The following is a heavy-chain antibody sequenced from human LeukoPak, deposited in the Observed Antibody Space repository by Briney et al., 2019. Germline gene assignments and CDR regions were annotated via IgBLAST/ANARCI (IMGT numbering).Heavy chain of an antibody. CDR3: ARRQGYYGSGSYYDY. J-gene: IGHJ4*02. CDR1: GYSFTSYW. CDR2: IYPGDSDT. Sequence: GESLKFSCQASGYSFTSYWIGWVRQMPGNGLEWMGIIYPGDSDTRYSPSFQGQVTISADKSISTAYLQWSSLKASDTAMYYCARRQGYYGSGSYYDYWGQGTLVTVSS. D-gene: IGHD3-10*01. V-gene: IGHV5-51*01.